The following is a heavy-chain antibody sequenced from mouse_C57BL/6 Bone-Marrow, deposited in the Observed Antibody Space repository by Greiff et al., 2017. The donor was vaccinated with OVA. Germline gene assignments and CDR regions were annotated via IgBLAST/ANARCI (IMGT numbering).Heavy chain of an antibody. J-gene: IGHJ4*01. V-gene: IGHV1-69*01. Sequence: QVQLQQPGAELVMPGASVKLSCKASGYTFTSYWMHWVKQRPGQGLEWIGEIDPSDSYTNYNQKFKGKSTLTVDKSSSTAYMQLSSLTSEDSAVYYCAREGYSIYAMDYWGQGTSVTVSS. CDR2: IDPSDSYT. CDR3: AREGYSIYAMDY. CDR1: GYTFTSYW. D-gene: IGHD2-5*01.